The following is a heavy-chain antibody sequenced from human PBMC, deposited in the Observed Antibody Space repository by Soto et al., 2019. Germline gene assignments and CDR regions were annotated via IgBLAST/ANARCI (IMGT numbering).Heavy chain of an antibody. Sequence: QVQLVQSGAEMKKPGASVKVSCEASGYTITAYYIHWVRQAPGQGLEWMGWINPNGGGTKYAQKFQGRVTMTRDTSINTAYMELTRLTSDDTAVYYCARAVHTMIQGVRFRVDQWGQGTLVTVSS. J-gene: IGHJ4*02. CDR2: INPNGGGT. D-gene: IGHD3-10*01. V-gene: IGHV1-2*02. CDR1: GYTITAYY. CDR3: ARAVHTMIQGVRFRVDQ.